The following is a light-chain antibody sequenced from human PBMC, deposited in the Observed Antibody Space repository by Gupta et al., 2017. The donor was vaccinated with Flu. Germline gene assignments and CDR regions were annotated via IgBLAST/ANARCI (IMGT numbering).Light chain of an antibody. V-gene: IGLV2-11*01. CDR2: DVT. Sequence: SAPTQPRSVSGSPGQSVTISCTGPSNDVVRSNRVPWYEQRPGKAPKLILSDVTERPSEVPDRFSGSKSGNTASLTISGLQADDEADYYCSSHAGRVTWVFGTGTTVTVL. J-gene: IGLJ1*01. CDR3: SSHAGRVTWV. CDR1: SNDVVRSNR.